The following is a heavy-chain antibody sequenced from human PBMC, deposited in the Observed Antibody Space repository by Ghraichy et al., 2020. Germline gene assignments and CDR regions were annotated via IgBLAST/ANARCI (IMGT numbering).Heavy chain of an antibody. CDR1: GFTFRSYW. CDR2: IKQDGSEK. J-gene: IGHJ6*02. CDR3: GRETSRWARYGMDV. V-gene: IGHV3-7*01. Sequence: GGSLRLSCAASGFTFRSYWMSWVRKAPGTGLGWVANIKQDGSEKYYVDSMKGRLTIARDNAKNSPYQQLNSLRAEDTAVYDWGRETSRWARYGMDVWGQGTTVTVSS. D-gene: IGHD6-13*01.